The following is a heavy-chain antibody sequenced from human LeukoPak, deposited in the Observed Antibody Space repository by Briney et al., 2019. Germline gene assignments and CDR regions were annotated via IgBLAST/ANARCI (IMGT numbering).Heavy chain of an antibody. Sequence: GGSLRLSCAASGFTFSSYAMHWVRQAPGKGLEWVAVISYDGSNKYYADSVKGRFTISRDNSKNTLYLQMNNLRAEDTAVYYCAREYCSSTSCYGYFDYWGQGTLVTVSS. V-gene: IGHV3-30*04. CDR1: GFTFSSYA. D-gene: IGHD2-2*01. CDR3: AREYCSSTSCYGYFDY. J-gene: IGHJ4*02. CDR2: ISYDGSNK.